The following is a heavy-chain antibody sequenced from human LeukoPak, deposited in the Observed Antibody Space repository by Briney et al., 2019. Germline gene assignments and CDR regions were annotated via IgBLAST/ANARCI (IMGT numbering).Heavy chain of an antibody. Sequence: SETLSLTRAVYGGSFSAYYWTWIRQPPGKGLEWIGEINHSGSSNYNSSLRSRVTISVDTSYKQFSLRLSSVTAADTVVYYCAPRGDIEHSYVYGKWFDPWGQGTRVTVSS. V-gene: IGHV4-34*01. CDR2: INHSGSS. CDR3: APRGDIEHSYVYGKWFDP. J-gene: IGHJ5*02. CDR1: GGSFSAYY. D-gene: IGHD5-18*01.